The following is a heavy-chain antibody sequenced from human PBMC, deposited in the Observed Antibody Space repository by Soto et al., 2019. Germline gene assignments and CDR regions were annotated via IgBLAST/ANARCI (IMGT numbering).Heavy chain of an antibody. V-gene: IGHV1-58*02. D-gene: IGHD4-17*01. CDR3: SSNRRSTEDWS. J-gene: IGHJ6*01. CDR1: GPGIFSSG. CDR2: IVVASGQT. Sequence: SVKLACKASGPGIFSSGIQWALQAHGKRLEWIGWIVVASGQTKYAQNFRGRVAITRDRSKASDYIELTRLTSEDTAVYFCSSNRRSTEDWSWG.